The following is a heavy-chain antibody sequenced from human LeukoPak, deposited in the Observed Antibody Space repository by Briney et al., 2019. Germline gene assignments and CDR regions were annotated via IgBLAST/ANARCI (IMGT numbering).Heavy chain of an antibody. Sequence: SETLSLTCTVSGGSISSYYWSWIRQPLGKGLEWIGYIYYSGSTNYNPSLKSRVTISVDTSKNQFSLKLSSVTAADTAVYYCARDRGAAAGLFDYWGQGTLVTVSS. CDR2: IYYSGST. V-gene: IGHV4-59*01. J-gene: IGHJ4*02. CDR3: ARDRGAAAGLFDY. D-gene: IGHD6-13*01. CDR1: GGSISSYY.